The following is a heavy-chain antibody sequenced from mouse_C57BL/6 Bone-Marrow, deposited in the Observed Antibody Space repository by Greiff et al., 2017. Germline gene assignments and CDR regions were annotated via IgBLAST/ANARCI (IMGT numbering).Heavy chain of an antibody. D-gene: IGHD1-1*01. J-gene: IGHJ1*03. CDR1: GFTFSDYY. V-gene: IGHV5-16*01. Sequence: EVQLVASEGGLVQPGSSMKLSCTASGFTFSDYYMAWVRQVPEKGLEWVANINYDGSSTYYLDSLKSRFIISRDNAKNILYLQMSSLKSEDTATYYCARDRYYGSSYWYFDVWGTGTTVTVSS. CDR3: ARDRYYGSSYWYFDV. CDR2: INYDGSST.